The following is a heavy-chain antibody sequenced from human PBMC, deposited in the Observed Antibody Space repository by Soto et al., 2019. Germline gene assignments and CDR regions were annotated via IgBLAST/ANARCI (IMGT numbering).Heavy chain of an antibody. Sequence: QVRLQESGPGLVRPSETLSLTCTASGVSISSAGYYWSWIRHHPGKGLEWIGTTFYSASTYYNPCLKSATSISVETSKSQFSLNLSSVTAADTAVYYCAGPSMLRGVIAFDQWGPGIHVTVSS. CDR3: AGPSMLRGVIAFDQ. CDR1: GVSISSAGYY. J-gene: IGHJ4*02. CDR2: TFYSAST. V-gene: IGHV4-31*04. D-gene: IGHD3-10*01.